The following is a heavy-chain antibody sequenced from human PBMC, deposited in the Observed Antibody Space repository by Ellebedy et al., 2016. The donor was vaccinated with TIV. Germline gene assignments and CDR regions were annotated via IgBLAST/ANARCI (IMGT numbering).Heavy chain of an antibody. J-gene: IGHJ4*02. CDR2: ISGGSTYI. CDR3: ARVYGTGTTDY. D-gene: IGHD4-17*01. CDR1: GFTFSSYS. V-gene: IGHV3-21*01. Sequence: PGGSLRLSCEASGFTFSSYSLNRVRQAPGKGLEWVSSISGGSTYIYYAASVKGRFTIPRDNAKNSLYLQMNSLRAEDTAVYYCARVYGTGTTDYWGQGTLVTVSS.